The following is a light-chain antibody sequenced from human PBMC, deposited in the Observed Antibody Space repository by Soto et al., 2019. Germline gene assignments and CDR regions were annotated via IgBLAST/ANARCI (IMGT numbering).Light chain of an antibody. CDR1: SSDVGGYNY. V-gene: IGLV2-14*01. J-gene: IGLJ2*01. Sequence: QAVVTQPASVSGSPGQSITISCIGSSSDVGGYNYVSWYQHHPGRVPKPMIFEVSDRPSGVSNRFSGSKSGNTAYLTISGLQAEDEADYYCSSFSSTSTIIFGGGTKVTVL. CDR3: SSFSSTSTII. CDR2: EVS.